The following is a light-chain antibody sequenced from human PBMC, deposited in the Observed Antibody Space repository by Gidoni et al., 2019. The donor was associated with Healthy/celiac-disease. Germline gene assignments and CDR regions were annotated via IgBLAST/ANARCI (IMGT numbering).Light chain of an antibody. CDR2: AAS. V-gene: IGKV1-39*01. CDR1: QSISSY. CDR3: QQSYSTPQT. J-gene: IGKJ4*01. Sequence: DTQMTQSPPSLSASVRDRVTITCRASQSISSYLNWYQQKPGKAPKLLIYAASSLQSGVPSRFSRSGSGTDFTLTISSLQPEDFATYYCQQSYSTPQTFGGGTKVEIK.